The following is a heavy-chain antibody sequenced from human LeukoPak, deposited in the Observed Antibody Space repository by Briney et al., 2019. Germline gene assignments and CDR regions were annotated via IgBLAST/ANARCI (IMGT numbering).Heavy chain of an antibody. CDR3: TRLPLDYSLDH. CDR2: MSYVGIT. Sequence: SETLSLTCTVSGDSISSTTYWWGWIRQSPGKGLEWIGSMSYVGITSYNPSLKSRATISVDTSKNQFSLMLSSVTAADTAVYYCTRLPLDYSLDHWGQGTPVAVSS. CDR1: GDSISSTTYW. D-gene: IGHD4-11*01. V-gene: IGHV4-39*01. J-gene: IGHJ4*02.